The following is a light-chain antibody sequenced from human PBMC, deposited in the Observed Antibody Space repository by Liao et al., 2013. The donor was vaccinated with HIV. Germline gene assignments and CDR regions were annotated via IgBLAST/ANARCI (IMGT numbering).Light chain of an antibody. CDR1: KLGDEY. J-gene: IGLJ1*01. CDR2: QDT. Sequence: SYELTQPPSVSVSPGQTASITCSGDKLGDEYASWYQQKPGQSPVLVIYQDTRRPSGIPDRFSGSYSGNTATLTISGTQAMDEADYFCQAWDSAIAYVFGAGTKVTVL. V-gene: IGLV3-1*01. CDR3: QAWDSAIAYV.